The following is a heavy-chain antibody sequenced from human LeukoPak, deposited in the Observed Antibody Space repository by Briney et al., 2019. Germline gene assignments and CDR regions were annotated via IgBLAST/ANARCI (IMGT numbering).Heavy chain of an antibody. Sequence: GGSLRLFCAASGFTFDEYTMHWVRQATGKGLDWVSLITRDAYSTYYADSVKGRFTISRDNIKNSLYLQMNNLRPEDTALYYCATEKWRYFDNWGRGTLVTVSS. D-gene: IGHD3-9*01. CDR3: ATEKWRYFDN. CDR1: GFTFDEYT. CDR2: ITRDAYST. V-gene: IGHV3-43*01. J-gene: IGHJ4*02.